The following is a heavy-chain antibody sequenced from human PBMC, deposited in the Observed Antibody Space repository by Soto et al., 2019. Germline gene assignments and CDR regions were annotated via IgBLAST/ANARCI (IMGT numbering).Heavy chain of an antibody. Sequence: QVQLVQSGAEVKKPGSSVMVSCKASGGTFSSYTISWVRQAPGQGLEWMGRIIPILGIANYAQKFQGRVTITADKSTSTAYMELSSLRSEDTAVYYCAREGPYDYVWGSYRSDAFDIWGQGTMVTVSS. CDR3: AREGPYDYVWGSYRSDAFDI. V-gene: IGHV1-69*08. CDR1: GGTFSSYT. D-gene: IGHD3-16*02. J-gene: IGHJ3*02. CDR2: IIPILGIA.